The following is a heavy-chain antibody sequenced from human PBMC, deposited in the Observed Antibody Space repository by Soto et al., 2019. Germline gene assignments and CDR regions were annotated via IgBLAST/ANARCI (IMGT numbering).Heavy chain of an antibody. D-gene: IGHD5-12*01. CDR1: GFTFSSYG. CDR3: ARDRNSGYFFDY. Sequence: QVQLVESGGGVVQPGRSLRLSCAASGFTFSSYGMHWVRQAPGKGLEWVAVIWYDGSNKYYADSVKGRFTISRDNSKNTLYLQMNSLRAEDTAVYYCARDRNSGYFFDYWGQGTLVTVSS. CDR2: IWYDGSNK. J-gene: IGHJ4*02. V-gene: IGHV3-33*01.